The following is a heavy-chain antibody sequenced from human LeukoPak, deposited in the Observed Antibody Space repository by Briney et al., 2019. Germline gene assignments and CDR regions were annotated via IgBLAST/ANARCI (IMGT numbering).Heavy chain of an antibody. CDR3: ACGEYYDYLLGY. CDR2: INPNSGGT. Sequence: ASVKVSCKASGYIFTDYYMHWVRQAPGQELGWMGWINPNSGGTNYAQKFQGRVTMTRDTSISTAYMELSRLRSDDTAVYYCACGEYYDYLLGYWGQGTLVTVSS. V-gene: IGHV1-2*02. D-gene: IGHD3-16*01. CDR1: GYIFTDYY. J-gene: IGHJ4*02.